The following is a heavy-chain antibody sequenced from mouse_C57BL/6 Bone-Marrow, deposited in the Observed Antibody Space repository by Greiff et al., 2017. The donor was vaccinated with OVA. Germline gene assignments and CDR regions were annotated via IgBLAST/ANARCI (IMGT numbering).Heavy chain of an antibody. CDR1: GYTFTDYY. Sequence: QVQLQQSGPELVKPGASVKISCKASGYTFTDYYINWVKQRPGQGLEWIGWIFPGSGSTYYNEKFKGKATLTVDKSSSTAYMLLSSLTSEDSAVYFCARQDYGGSSSRGYFDVWGTGTTVTVSS. CDR2: IFPGSGST. CDR3: ARQDYGGSSSRGYFDV. V-gene: IGHV1-75*01. D-gene: IGHD1-1*01. J-gene: IGHJ1*03.